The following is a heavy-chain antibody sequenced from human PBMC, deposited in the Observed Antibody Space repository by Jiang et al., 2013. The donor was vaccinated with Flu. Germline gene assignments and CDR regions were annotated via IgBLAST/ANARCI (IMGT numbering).Heavy chain of an antibody. CDR2: TYYRSKWYN. Sequence: RQSPSRGLEWLGRTYYRSKWYNDYAVSVKSRITINPDTSKNQFSLQLNSVTPEDTAVYYCAREFRATYYYYGMDVWGQGTTVTVSS. CDR3: AREFRATYYYYGMDV. D-gene: IGHD5-12*01. V-gene: IGHV6-1*01. J-gene: IGHJ6*02.